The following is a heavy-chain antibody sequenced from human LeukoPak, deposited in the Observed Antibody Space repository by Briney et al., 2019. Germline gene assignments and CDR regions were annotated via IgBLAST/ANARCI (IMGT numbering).Heavy chain of an antibody. V-gene: IGHV3-30*18. D-gene: IGHD4-23*01. CDR3: AKDKLPYGGNSGPPDY. J-gene: IGHJ4*02. CDR2: ISYDGSNK. CDR1: GFTFSSYG. Sequence: GGSLRLSCAASGFTFSSYGMHWVRQAPGKGLEWVAVISYDGSNKYYADSVKGRFTISRDNSKNTLYLQMNSLRAEDTAVYYCAKDKLPYGGNSGPPDYWGQGTLVTVSS.